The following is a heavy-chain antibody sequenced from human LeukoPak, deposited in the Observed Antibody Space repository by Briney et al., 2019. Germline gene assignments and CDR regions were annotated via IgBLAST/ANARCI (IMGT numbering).Heavy chain of an antibody. V-gene: IGHV4-39*01. Sequence: KASETLSLTCTVSGDSISSSSDYWGWIRQAPGKGLEWIGSFFVSGSTHYNPSLRSRATLFVDTSKNHFSLKLTSMTAADAATYFCARQFATAAADTRGYFDYWGQGTVVAVSS. J-gene: IGHJ4*02. D-gene: IGHD6-25*01. CDR1: GDSISSSSDY. CDR3: ARQFATAAADTRGYFDY. CDR2: FFVSGST.